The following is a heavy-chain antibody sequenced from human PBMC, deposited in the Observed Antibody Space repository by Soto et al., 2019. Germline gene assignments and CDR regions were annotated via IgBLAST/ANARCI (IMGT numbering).Heavy chain of an antibody. D-gene: IGHD6-19*01. Sequence: SQTLSLTCAISGDSVSSNSAAWNWIRQYPSRGLEWLGKTYYRSKWYNDYAVSVKSRITINPDTSKNQFSLQLNAFTPEDTAVYYCARDSDGSGWYGFDYWGQGTLVTVSS. CDR3: ARDSDGSGWYGFDY. CDR1: GDSVSSNSAA. V-gene: IGHV6-1*01. CDR2: TYYRSKWYN. J-gene: IGHJ4*02.